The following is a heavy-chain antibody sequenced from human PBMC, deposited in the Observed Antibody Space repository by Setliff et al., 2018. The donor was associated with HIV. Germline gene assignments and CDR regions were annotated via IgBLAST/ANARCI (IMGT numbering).Heavy chain of an antibody. CDR3: AREQRGTYPSYKYYYMDV. CDR2: VIPMFGTL. Sequence: SVKVSCKASGYSFTDYFMHWVRQAPGQGLEWMGGVIPMFGTLNFAQKFQGRVTITTDESTSTAYMELNSLRSEDTAVYFCAREQRGTYPSYKYYYMDVWGKGTTVTVSS. J-gene: IGHJ6*03. D-gene: IGHD1-1*01. CDR1: GYSFTDYF. V-gene: IGHV1-69*05.